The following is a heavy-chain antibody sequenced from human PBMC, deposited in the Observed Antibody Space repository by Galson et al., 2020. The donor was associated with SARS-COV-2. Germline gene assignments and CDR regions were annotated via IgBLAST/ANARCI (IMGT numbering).Heavy chain of an antibody. CDR2: ISGSGGST. CDR1: GLTFSSYA. CDR3: AKDRAYDYGWGSSKTAFDI. D-gene: IGHD3-10*01. V-gene: IGHV3-23*01. Sequence: GESLKISCAASGLTFSSYAMSWVRQAPGKGLEWVSGISGSGGSTYYADSVKGRFTISRDNTKNTLYLQMNSLRVEDTAVYYCAKDRAYDYGWGSSKTAFDIWGQGTMVTVSS. J-gene: IGHJ3*02.